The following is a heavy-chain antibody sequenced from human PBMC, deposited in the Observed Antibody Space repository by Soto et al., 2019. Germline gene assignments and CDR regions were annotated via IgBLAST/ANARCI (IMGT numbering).Heavy chain of an antibody. V-gene: IGHV3-74*03. CDR2: INTDGGSS. D-gene: IGHD2-2*01. CDR1: GFTFSGHW. Sequence: EVQLVESGGDLVQPGGSLRLYCAASGFTFSGHWMHWVRQVPGKGLEWVSRINTDGGSSAYADSVTGRFTISRDNAKNTLYLQMNGLRADDTAVYYCAREAGYCSRTSCYRRAFDTWGQGTTVTVSS. CDR3: AREAGYCSRTSCYRRAFDT. J-gene: IGHJ3*02.